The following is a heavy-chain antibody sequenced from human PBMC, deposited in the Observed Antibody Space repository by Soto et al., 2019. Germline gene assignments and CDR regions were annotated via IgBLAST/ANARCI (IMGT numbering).Heavy chain of an antibody. CDR2: ISSTGTTM. D-gene: IGHD3-9*01. Sequence: GGSLRLSCAASGFAFSGYSLNWVRQAPGKGLEWISYISSTGTTMYYADSVKGRFTISRDNGKNSLYLQMTTLRAEDTAVYYCAKDRAYDILTDYFGMHVWGQGTTVTVSS. J-gene: IGHJ6*02. CDR3: AKDRAYDILTDYFGMHV. V-gene: IGHV3-48*01. CDR1: GFAFSGYS.